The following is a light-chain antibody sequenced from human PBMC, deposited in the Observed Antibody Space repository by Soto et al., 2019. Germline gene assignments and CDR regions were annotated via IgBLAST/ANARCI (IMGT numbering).Light chain of an antibody. CDR1: QSVLYSSNNKNY. Sequence: DIVMTQSPDSLAVSLGERATINCKSSQSVLYSSNNKNYLAWYQQKPGQPPKLLIYWASTRESGVPDRFSGSGSGTDFTLTISSLQAEDVAVYYCQQYYNPALTFGGGTKVEIK. V-gene: IGKV4-1*01. J-gene: IGKJ4*01. CDR2: WAS. CDR3: QQYYNPALT.